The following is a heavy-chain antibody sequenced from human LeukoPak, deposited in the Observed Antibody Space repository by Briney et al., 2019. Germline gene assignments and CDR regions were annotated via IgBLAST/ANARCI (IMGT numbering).Heavy chain of an antibody. CDR1: GGSISSSSYY. CDR3: ASNEVLRYCDWPRGTGPFDY. V-gene: IGHV4-39*01. D-gene: IGHD3-9*01. CDR2: IYYSGST. J-gene: IGHJ4*02. Sequence: SETLSLTCTVSGGSISSSSYYWGWIRQPPGKGLEWIGSIYYSGSTYYNPSLKSRVTISVDTSKNQFPLKLSSVTAADTAVYYCASNEVLRYCDWPRGTGPFDYWGQGTLVTVSS.